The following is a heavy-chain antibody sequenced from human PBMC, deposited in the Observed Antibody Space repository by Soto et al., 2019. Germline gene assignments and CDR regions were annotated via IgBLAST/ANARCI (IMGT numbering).Heavy chain of an antibody. J-gene: IGHJ4*02. CDR1: GFTFSDYG. CDR3: AKEMYPLTVLDSSSPWGDY. CDR2: MSYAGTYK. V-gene: IGHV3-30*18. Sequence: QVQLVESGGGVVQPGRSLRLSCAVSGFTFSDYGMHWVRQAPGKGLEWVAVMSYAGTYKYYADSVKGRFTISRDLSGNTLFLQMNSLTLEDTAVYFCAKEMYPLTVLDSSSPWGDYWGQGTLVTVSS. D-gene: IGHD6-6*01.